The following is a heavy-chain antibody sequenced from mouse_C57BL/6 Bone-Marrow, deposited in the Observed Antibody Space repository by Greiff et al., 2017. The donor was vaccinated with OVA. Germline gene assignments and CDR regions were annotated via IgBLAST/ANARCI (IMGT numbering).Heavy chain of an antibody. CDR3: ARWKRITTVALDY. J-gene: IGHJ2*01. V-gene: IGHV1-78*01. Sequence: VQLMESDAELVKPGASVKISCKVSGYTFTDHTIHWMKQRPEQGLEWIGYIYPRDGNTKYNEKFKGKATLTADKSSSTASMQLNSLTSEDSAADFGARWKRITTVALDYWGQGTTLTVSS. CDR2: IYPRDGNT. D-gene: IGHD1-1*01. CDR1: GYTFTDHT.